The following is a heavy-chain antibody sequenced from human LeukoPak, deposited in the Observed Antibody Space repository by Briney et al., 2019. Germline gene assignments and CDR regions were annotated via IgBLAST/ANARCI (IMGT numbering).Heavy chain of an antibody. CDR2: IYYSGNT. Sequence: PSETLSLTCIVSGGSISSHYWTWIRQPPGKGLEYIGYIYYSGNTNYNPSLKSRVTISVDRSKNQFSLKLTSVTAEDTAVYYCARGARGGYNPDNIWGQGTMVTVSS. CDR3: ARGARGGYNPDNI. J-gene: IGHJ3*02. D-gene: IGHD5-24*01. V-gene: IGHV4-59*11. CDR1: GGSISSHY.